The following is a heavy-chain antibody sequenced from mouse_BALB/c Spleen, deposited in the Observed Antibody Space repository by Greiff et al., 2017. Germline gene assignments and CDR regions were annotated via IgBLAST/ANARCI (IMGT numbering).Heavy chain of an antibody. D-gene: IGHD1-1*01. CDR3: AREGLYYGSDY. CDR2: ISSGGST. Sequence: EVKLMESGGGLVKPGGSLKLSCAASGFTFSSYAMSWVRQTPEKRLEWVASISSGGSTYYPDSVKGRFTISRDNARNILYLQMSSLRSEDTAMYYCAREGLYYGSDYWGQGTTLTVSS. CDR1: GFTFSSYA. J-gene: IGHJ2*01. V-gene: IGHV5-6-5*01.